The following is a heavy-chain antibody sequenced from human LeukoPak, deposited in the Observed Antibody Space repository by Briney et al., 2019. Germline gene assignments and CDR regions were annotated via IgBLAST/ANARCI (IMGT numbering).Heavy chain of an antibody. CDR1: GIPFSDYY. D-gene: IGHD6-13*01. CDR2: ISSTSSYT. CDR3: AAGTAADY. Sequence: KPGGSLRLSCVVSGIPFSDYYMNWIRQAPGKGLEWISYISSTSSYTDYADSVRGRFTISRDNAQNALFLQMNSPRVEDTAVYYCAAGTAADYWGQGTRVAVSS. V-gene: IGHV3-11*03. J-gene: IGHJ4*02.